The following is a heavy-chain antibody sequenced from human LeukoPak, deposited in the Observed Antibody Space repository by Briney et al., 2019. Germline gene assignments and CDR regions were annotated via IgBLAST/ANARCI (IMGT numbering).Heavy chain of an antibody. CDR2: IYSDNT. J-gene: IGHJ3*02. Sequence: PGGSLRLSCTVSGFTVSSNSMSWVRQAPGKGLEWVSFIYSDNTHYSDSVKGRFTISRDNSKNTLYLQMNSLRAEDTAVYYCARDPGDVAAAHDAFDIWGQGTMVTVSS. V-gene: IGHV3-53*01. D-gene: IGHD2-15*01. CDR3: ARDPGDVAAAHDAFDI. CDR1: GFTVSSNS.